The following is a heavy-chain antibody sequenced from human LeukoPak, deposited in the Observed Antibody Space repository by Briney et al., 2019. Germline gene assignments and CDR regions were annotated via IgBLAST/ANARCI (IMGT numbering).Heavy chain of an antibody. CDR1: GFTVGSNY. D-gene: IGHD3-10*01. Sequence: PGGSLRLSCAASGFTVGSNYMSWVRQAPGKGLEWVSAISGSGGSTYYADSVKGRFTISRDNSKNTLYLQMNSLRAEDTAVYYCAKYRVPNDYRYDGMDVWGQGTTVTVSS. CDR3: AKYRVPNDYRYDGMDV. CDR2: ISGSGGST. V-gene: IGHV3-23*01. J-gene: IGHJ6*02.